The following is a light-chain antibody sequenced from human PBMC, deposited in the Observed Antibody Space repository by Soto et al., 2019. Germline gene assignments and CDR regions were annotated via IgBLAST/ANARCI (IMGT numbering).Light chain of an antibody. Sequence: DIVMTQSPLSLPVTPGEPASISCRSSQSVLHSNGYNYLDWYLQKPGQSPQLLIYWGSNRASGVPDRFSGSGSGTDFTLQTSRVEAEDVGVYYCMQALQTPPYTFGQGTKLEIK. V-gene: IGKV2-28*01. CDR3: MQALQTPPYT. J-gene: IGKJ2*01. CDR2: WGS. CDR1: QSVLHSNGYNY.